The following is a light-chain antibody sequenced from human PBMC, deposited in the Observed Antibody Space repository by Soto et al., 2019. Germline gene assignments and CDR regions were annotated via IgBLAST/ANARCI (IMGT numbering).Light chain of an antibody. CDR1: EDINNY. CDR2: DAS. V-gene: IGKV1-33*01. J-gene: IGKJ5*01. CDR3: QHYHTLPPELT. Sequence: DIKLTQSPSTLSASVGDRVTITCQASEDINNYLNWYQQKPGKAPKLLIYDASDLETGVPSRFSGSVSGSDFTFTISNVQPEDAATYFCQHYHTLPPELTFGQGTRLEIK.